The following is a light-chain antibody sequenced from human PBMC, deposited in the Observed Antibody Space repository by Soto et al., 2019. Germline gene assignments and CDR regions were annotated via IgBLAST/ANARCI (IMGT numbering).Light chain of an antibody. CDR3: QQYNPFSFT. V-gene: IGKV1-5*03. CDR1: RTISDW. Sequence: DIQMTQSPSTLSASIGDRVTITCRASRTISDWLAWYQQRPGKAPKLLIYRAFRLESGVPRRFSGSASGTEFTLTISGLQPDEFATYYCQQYNPFSFTFGQGTRLEI. J-gene: IGKJ2*01. CDR2: RAF.